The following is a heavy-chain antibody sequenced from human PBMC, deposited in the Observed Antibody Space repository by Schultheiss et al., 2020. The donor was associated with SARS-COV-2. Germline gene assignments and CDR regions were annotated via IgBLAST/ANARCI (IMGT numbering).Heavy chain of an antibody. CDR1: GGSFSGYY. J-gene: IGHJ5*02. Sequence: SQTLSLTCAVYGGSFSGYYWSWIRQPPGKGLEWIGEINHSGSTNYNPSLKSRVTISVDTSKNQFSLNLSSVTAADTAVYYCARMAFDSSGYYPNWFDPWGQGTLVTVSS. CDR3: ARMAFDSSGYYPNWFDP. V-gene: IGHV4-34*01. D-gene: IGHD3-22*01. CDR2: INHSGST.